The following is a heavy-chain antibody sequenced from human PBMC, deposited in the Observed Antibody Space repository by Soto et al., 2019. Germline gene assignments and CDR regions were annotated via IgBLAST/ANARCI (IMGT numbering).Heavy chain of an antibody. CDR3: ARDYYDILTGYPTKFDP. CDR1: GGSISSGGYY. J-gene: IGHJ5*02. V-gene: IGHV4-31*03. D-gene: IGHD3-9*01. Sequence: SETLSLTCTVSGGSISSGGYYWSWIRQHPGKGLEWIGYIYYSGSTYYNPSLKSRVTISVDTSKNQFSLKLSSVTAADTAVYYCARDYYDILTGYPTKFDPWGQGTLVTVSS. CDR2: IYYSGST.